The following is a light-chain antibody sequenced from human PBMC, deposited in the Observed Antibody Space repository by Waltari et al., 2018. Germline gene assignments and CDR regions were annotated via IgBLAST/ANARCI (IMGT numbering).Light chain of an antibody. V-gene: IGKV1-39*01. J-gene: IGKJ5*01. Sequence: DIQMTQSPSSLSASVGDRVTITCRASQSISSYLNWDQQKPGKAPKLLIYAASSLQSGVPSRFSGSGSGTDFTLTISSLQPEDFATYYCQQSYSTLPITFGQGTRLEIK. CDR2: AAS. CDR1: QSISSY. CDR3: QQSYSTLPIT.